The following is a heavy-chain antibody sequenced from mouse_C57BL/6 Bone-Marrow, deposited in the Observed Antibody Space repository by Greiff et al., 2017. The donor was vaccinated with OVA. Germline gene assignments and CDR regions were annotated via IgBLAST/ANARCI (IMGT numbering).Heavy chain of an antibody. CDR2: INPNNGGT. J-gene: IGHJ2*01. D-gene: IGHD4-1*01. V-gene: IGHV1-26*01. CDR1: GYTFTDYY. Sequence: EVQLQQSGPELVKPGASVKISCKASGYTFTDYYMNWVKQSHGKSLEWIGDINPNNGGTSYNQKFKGKATLTVDKSSSTAYMELRSLTSEDSAVYYCARYQWDDYWGQGTTLTVSS. CDR3: ARYQWDDY.